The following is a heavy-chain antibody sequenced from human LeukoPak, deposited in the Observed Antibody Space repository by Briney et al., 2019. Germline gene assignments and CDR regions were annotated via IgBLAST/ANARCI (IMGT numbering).Heavy chain of an antibody. J-gene: IGHJ4*02. CDR1: GFTFSSYA. CDR2: ISGSGGST. Sequence: GGSLRLSCAASGFTFSSYAMSWVRQAPGKGLEWVSAISGSGGSTYYADSVKGRFTISRDNSKNTLYLQMNSLRAEDTAVYYCAKKSRGSGSYYGDYWGQGILVTVSS. CDR3: AKKSRGSGSYYGDY. V-gene: IGHV3-23*01. D-gene: IGHD3-10*01.